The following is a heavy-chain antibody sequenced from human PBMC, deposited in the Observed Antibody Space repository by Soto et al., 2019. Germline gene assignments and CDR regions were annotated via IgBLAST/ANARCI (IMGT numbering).Heavy chain of an antibody. CDR3: AITLYGSGSYYNSYPPLY. Sequence: GGSLRLSYAASGFTFSSYSMNWVRQAPGKGLEWVSYISSSSSTIYYADSVKGRFTISRDNSKNTLYLQMNSLKADDTGLYYFAITLYGSGSYYNSYPPLYWGKGTLVTVSS. V-gene: IGHV3-48*01. CDR1: GFTFSSYS. CDR2: ISSSSSTI. D-gene: IGHD3-10*01. J-gene: IGHJ4*02.